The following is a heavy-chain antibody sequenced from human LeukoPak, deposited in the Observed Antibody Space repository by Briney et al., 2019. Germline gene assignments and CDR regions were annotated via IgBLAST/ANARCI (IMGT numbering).Heavy chain of an antibody. CDR2: IGSSGSII. CDR3: ARGGLIQRHAFDI. V-gene: IGHV3-48*03. CDR1: GFTFSSYE. Sequence: GGSLRLSCAASGFTFSSYEMNWVRQAPGKGLEWVSYIGSSGSIIYYADSVKGRFTISRDNAKNSLYLQMNSLRGEDTALYYCARGGLIQRHAFDIWGQGTMVTVSS. D-gene: IGHD1-1*01. J-gene: IGHJ3*02.